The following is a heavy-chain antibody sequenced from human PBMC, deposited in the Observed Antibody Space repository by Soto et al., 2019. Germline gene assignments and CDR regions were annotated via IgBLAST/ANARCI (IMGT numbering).Heavy chain of an antibody. V-gene: IGHV1-18*01. Sequence: QVQLEQSGAEVKKPGASVKVSCKASGYTFTSYGFSWVRQAPGQGLEWMGWISAYNGNTNYAQKVQGRVTMTTDTSTSTAYMELRSLRSDDTAVYYCASFSIAAADPYGMDVWGQGTTVTVSS. CDR1: GYTFTSYG. CDR2: ISAYNGNT. CDR3: ASFSIAAADPYGMDV. J-gene: IGHJ6*02. D-gene: IGHD6-13*01.